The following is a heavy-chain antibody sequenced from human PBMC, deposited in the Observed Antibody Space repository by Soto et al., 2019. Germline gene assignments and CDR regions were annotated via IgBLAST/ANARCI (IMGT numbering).Heavy chain of an antibody. Sequence: EVQLLESGGGLVQPGGSLRLCCAASGVSFSNYAMNWVRQAPGKGLEWVSGISHSGSSTYYADSVKGRFTISRDNSKNTLYLQMNSLRAEDTAVYYCAKGSWVHHGSEGGNWLDPWGQGTLVTVSS. J-gene: IGHJ5*02. D-gene: IGHD3-10*01. CDR3: AKGSWVHHGSEGGNWLDP. V-gene: IGHV3-23*01. CDR1: GVSFSNYA. CDR2: ISHSGSST.